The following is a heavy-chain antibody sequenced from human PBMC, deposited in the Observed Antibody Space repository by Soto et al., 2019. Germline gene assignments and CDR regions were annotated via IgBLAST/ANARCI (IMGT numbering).Heavy chain of an antibody. V-gene: IGHV3-23*01. D-gene: IGHD1-20*01. CDR2: ISGTGGST. Sequence: VQLLESGGDLVQPGGSQTLSCAASGFTFGDYSMSWVRQAPGKGLEWVSGISGTGGSTYYVDSVKGRFTISSHNSKNTLYLQMDSLRAEDTAVYYGARRLGDTWNTYFLHYWGQGTLVTVSS. CDR1: GFTFGDYS. CDR3: ARRLGDTWNTYFLHY. J-gene: IGHJ4*02.